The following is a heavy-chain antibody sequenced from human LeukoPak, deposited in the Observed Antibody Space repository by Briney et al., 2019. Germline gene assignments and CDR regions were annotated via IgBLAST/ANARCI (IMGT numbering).Heavy chain of an antibody. V-gene: IGHV3-21*01. Sequence: GGSLRLSCAASGFTFSSYSMIWVRQAPGKGLEWVSSISSSSSYIYYADSVKGRFTISRDNAKNSLYLQMNSLRAEDTAVYYCARDTGSGSYYKNAYDYWGQGTLVTVSS. CDR2: ISSSSSYI. J-gene: IGHJ4*02. D-gene: IGHD3-10*01. CDR3: ARDTGSGSYYKNAYDY. CDR1: GFTFSSYS.